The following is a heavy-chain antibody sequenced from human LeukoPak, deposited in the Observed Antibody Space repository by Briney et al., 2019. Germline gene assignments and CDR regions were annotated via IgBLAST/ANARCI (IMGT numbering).Heavy chain of an antibody. Sequence: SETLSLTCAVYGGSFSGYYWSWIRQPPGKGLEWIGEISHSGSTNYNPSLKSRVTISVDTSKNQFSLKLSSVTAADTAVYYCARGGHFDWLLKRLVYFDYWGQGTLVTVSS. CDR1: GGSFSGYY. V-gene: IGHV4-34*01. D-gene: IGHD3-9*01. CDR2: ISHSGST. J-gene: IGHJ4*02. CDR3: ARGGHFDWLLKRLVYFDY.